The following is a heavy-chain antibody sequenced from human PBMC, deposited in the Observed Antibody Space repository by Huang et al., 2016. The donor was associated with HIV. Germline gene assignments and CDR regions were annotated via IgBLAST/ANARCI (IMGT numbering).Heavy chain of an antibody. Sequence: QITLKESGPTLVKPTQTLTLTCTFSGFSITTDGAGVGWIRQPPGKALEWLALIFWDDDKRYSPSLNNRLSITKDTSKNQVVLTMTNMDPVDTATYFCAHRQTYDFWSGSFDSWGQGTLVTVSS. CDR3: AHRQTYDFWSGSFDS. CDR2: IFWDDDK. CDR1: GFSITTDGAG. D-gene: IGHD3-3*01. V-gene: IGHV2-5*02. J-gene: IGHJ4*02.